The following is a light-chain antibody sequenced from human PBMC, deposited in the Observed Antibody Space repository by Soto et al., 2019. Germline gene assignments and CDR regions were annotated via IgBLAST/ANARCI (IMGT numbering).Light chain of an antibody. CDR1: QSINSRY. V-gene: IGKV3-20*01. CDR2: GAS. Sequence: EIVLTQSPGTLSLSPGERATLSCRASQSINSRYLAWYQQKPGQAPRLLIYGASSRATGIPDRFSGSGSGTDFTLTISRLEPEHFAVYYCQQFGSSPGFTFGPGTIVDIK. CDR3: QQFGSSPGFT. J-gene: IGKJ3*01.